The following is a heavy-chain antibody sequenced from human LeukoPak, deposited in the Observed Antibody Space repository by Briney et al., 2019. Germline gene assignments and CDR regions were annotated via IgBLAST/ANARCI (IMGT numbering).Heavy chain of an antibody. CDR2: IYWDDDK. CDR3: AHGGYCSSTSCYRPLGFDY. J-gene: IGHJ4*02. D-gene: IGHD2-2*01. V-gene: IGHV2-5*02. CDR1: GFSLSTSGVA. Sequence: SGPTLVKPTQTLTLTCTFSGFSLSTSGVAVGWIRQPPGKALEWLALIYWDDDKRYSPSLKSRLTITKDASKKQVVLTMTNMDPVDTATYYCAHGGYCSSTSCYRPLGFDYWGQGTLVTVSS.